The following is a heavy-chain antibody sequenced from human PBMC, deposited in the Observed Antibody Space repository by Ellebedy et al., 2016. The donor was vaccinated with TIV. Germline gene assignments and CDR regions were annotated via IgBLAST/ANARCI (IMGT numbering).Heavy chain of an antibody. J-gene: IGHJ4*02. CDR1: GGSVSSGSHY. CDR3: ARGIEQWLTY. CDR2: IYSGGST. Sequence: SETLSLTXTVSGGSVSSGSHYWSWIRQPPGKGLEWIGYIYSGGSTYYSPSLKSRVTISLDTSKNQFSLKLTSVTAADTAVYYCARGIEQWLTYWGQGTLVTVSS. D-gene: IGHD6-19*01. V-gene: IGHV4-61*01.